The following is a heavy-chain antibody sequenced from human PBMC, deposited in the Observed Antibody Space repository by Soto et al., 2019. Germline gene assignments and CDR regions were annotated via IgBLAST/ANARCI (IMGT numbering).Heavy chain of an antibody. J-gene: IGHJ4*02. D-gene: IGHD4-17*01. CDR3: AKAPRLPTVTTSLWGFDY. CDR1: GFTFSSYA. Sequence: GGSLRLSCAASGFTFSSYAMSWVRQAPGKGLEWVSAISGSGGSTYYADSVKGRFTISRDNSKNTLYLQMNSLRAEETAVYYCAKAPRLPTVTTSLWGFDYWGQGTLVTVSS. V-gene: IGHV3-23*01. CDR2: ISGSGGST.